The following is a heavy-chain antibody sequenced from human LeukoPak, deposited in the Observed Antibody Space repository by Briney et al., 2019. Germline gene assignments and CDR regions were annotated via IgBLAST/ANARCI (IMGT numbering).Heavy chain of an antibody. CDR3: AREGYDFWSGYSFYFDY. CDR2: IKQDGSEK. CDR1: GFTFSTNL. V-gene: IGHV3-7*01. D-gene: IGHD3-3*01. J-gene: IGHJ4*02. Sequence: GGSLRLSCAASGFTFSTNLMSWVRQAPGKGLEWVANIKQDGSEKYYVGSVKGRFTISRDNAKNSLYLQMNSLRAEDTAVYYCAREGYDFWSGYSFYFDYWGQGTLVTVSS.